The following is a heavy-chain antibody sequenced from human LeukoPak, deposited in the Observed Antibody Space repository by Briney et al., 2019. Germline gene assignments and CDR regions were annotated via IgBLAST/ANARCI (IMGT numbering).Heavy chain of an antibody. CDR2: IYTSGSA. D-gene: IGHD5-24*01. V-gene: IGHV4-4*07. Sequence: PSETLSLTCTVSGGSIISYYWSWIRQPAGKGLERLGRIYTSGSANSSPSLKGRVTMSVDASKNQFSLTLSSVTAADTAVYYCAREIGRDGYNRSFDYWGQGTLVTVSS. CDR1: GGSIISYY. J-gene: IGHJ4*02. CDR3: AREIGRDGYNRSFDY.